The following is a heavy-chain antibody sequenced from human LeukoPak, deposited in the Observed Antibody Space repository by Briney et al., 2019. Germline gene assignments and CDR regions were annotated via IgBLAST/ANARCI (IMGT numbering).Heavy chain of an antibody. J-gene: IGHJ6*03. CDR3: AREARYYYYYMDV. Sequence: GGSLRLSCAASGFTFSSYWMSWVRQAPGKGLEWVANIKRDGSEKYYVDSVKGRFTISRDNAKSSLYPQMNSLRAEDTAAYYCAREARYYYYYMDVWGKGTTVTVSS. V-gene: IGHV3-7*01. CDR2: IKRDGSEK. CDR1: GFTFSSYW.